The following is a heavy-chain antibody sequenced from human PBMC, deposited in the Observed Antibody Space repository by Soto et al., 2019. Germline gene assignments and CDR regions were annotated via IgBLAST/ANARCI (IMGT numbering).Heavy chain of an antibody. CDR3: ARESTGQFDY. D-gene: IGHD2-2*01. J-gene: IGHJ4*02. CDR1: GYSFTSYW. Sequence: PGESLKISCKGFGYSFTSYWIGWVRQMPGKGLEWMGIIYPSNSNTRYSPYFQGQVTISADTSISTVYLQWDSLKASDTAIYHCARESTGQFDYWGQGTQVTVSS. V-gene: IGHV5-51*01. CDR2: IYPSNSNT.